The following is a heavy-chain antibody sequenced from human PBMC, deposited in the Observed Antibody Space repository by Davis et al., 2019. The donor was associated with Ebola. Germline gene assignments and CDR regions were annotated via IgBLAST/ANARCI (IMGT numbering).Heavy chain of an antibody. CDR3: ARGGSPYTVKWGDDAFDI. CDR2: IYYSGST. D-gene: IGHD2-2*02. CDR1: GGSISSYY. Sequence: PSETLSLTCTVSGGSISSYYWSWIRQPPGKGLEWIGYIYYSGSTNYNPSLKSRVTISVDTSKNQFSLKLSSVTAADTAVYYCARGGSPYTVKWGDDAFDIWGQGTMVTVSS. J-gene: IGHJ3*02. V-gene: IGHV4-59*01.